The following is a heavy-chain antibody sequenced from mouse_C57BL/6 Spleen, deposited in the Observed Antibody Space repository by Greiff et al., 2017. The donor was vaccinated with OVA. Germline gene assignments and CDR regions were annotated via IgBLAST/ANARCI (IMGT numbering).Heavy chain of an antibody. V-gene: IGHV1-69*01. CDR1: GYTFTSYW. Sequence: VKLQQPGAELVMPGASVKLSCKASGYTFTSYWMHWVKQRPGQGLEWIGEIDPSDSYTNYNQKFKGKSTLTVDKSSSTAYMQLSSLTSEDSAVYYCARSGGYSNFLFAYWGQGTLVTVSA. CDR2: IDPSDSYT. D-gene: IGHD2-5*01. CDR3: ARSGGYSNFLFAY. J-gene: IGHJ3*01.